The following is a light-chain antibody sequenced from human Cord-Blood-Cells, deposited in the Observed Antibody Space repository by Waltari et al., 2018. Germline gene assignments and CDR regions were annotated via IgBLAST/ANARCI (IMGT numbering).Light chain of an antibody. J-gene: IGLJ2*01. CDR3: CSYAGSSPRVV. Sequence: QSALTQPASVSGSPGQSITISCTGTSSDVGSYNLVSWYQQHPGKAPKLMIYEGSKRPSGVSHRFSGSKSGNTASLTISGLQAEDEADYYCCSYAGSSPRVVFGGGTKLTVL. V-gene: IGLV2-23*01. CDR1: SSDVGSYNL. CDR2: EGS.